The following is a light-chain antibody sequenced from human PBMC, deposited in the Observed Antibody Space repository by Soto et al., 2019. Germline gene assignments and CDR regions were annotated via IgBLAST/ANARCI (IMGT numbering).Light chain of an antibody. J-gene: IGKJ2*01. CDR3: HQSYNTPHT. CDR2: FAS. CDR1: QTVDRH. V-gene: IGKV1-39*01. Sequence: DIEMTQSPSSLSASIGDRVTITCRASQTVDRHVSWYQQKLGEAPKLLMFFASSLQSGVPSRFSGSGAGTNFTLTISSLQPEDFAAYYCHQSYNTPHTFGQGAKVEIK.